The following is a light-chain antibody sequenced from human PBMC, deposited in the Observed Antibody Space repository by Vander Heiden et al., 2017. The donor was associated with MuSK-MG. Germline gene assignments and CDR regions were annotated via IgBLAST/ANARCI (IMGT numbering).Light chain of an antibody. CDR2: GAS. J-gene: IGKJ1*01. CDR3: QQEGTSPRT. Sequence: EIVLTPSPGTLSLSPGERATLSCRASQSVSSYLAWYQQKPGQAPRLLIHGASSRASGIPDRFSGSGSGTDFTLTIRRLEPEDFAVYYCQQEGTSPRTFGQRTKVEIK. CDR1: QSVSSY. V-gene: IGKV3-20*01.